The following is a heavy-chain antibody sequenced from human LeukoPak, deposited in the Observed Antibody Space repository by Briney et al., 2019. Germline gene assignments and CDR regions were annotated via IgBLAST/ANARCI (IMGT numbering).Heavy chain of an antibody. CDR2: INHSGST. CDR3: ARGRLRGDGYNY. D-gene: IGHD5-24*01. CDR1: GGSFSGCY. Sequence: SETLSLTCAVYGGSFSGCYWSWIRQPPGKGLEWIGEINHSGSTNYNPSLKSRVTISVDTSKNQFSLKLSSVTAADTAVYYCARGRLRGDGYNYWGQGTLVTVSS. J-gene: IGHJ4*02. V-gene: IGHV4-34*01.